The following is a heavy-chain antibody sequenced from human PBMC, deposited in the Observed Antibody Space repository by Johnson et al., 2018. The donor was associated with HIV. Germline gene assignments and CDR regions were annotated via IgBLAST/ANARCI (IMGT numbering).Heavy chain of an antibody. V-gene: IGHV3-9*01. CDR3: ARGEEEQLGDAFDI. D-gene: IGHD6-6*01. CDR1: GFTFHDYA. CDR2: ISWNSGSI. J-gene: IGHJ3*02. Sequence: VQLVESGGGLVQPGRSLRLSCAASGFTFHDYAMHWVRQAPGQGLEWVSAISWNSGSIGYADSVKGRFTISRDNSKNTLYLQMNSLRAEDTAVYYCARGEEEQLGDAFDIWGQGTMVTVSS.